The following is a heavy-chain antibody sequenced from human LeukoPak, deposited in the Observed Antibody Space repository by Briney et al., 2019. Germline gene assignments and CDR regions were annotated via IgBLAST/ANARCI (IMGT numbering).Heavy chain of an antibody. V-gene: IGHV1-69*13. CDR2: IIPIFGTA. D-gene: IGHD4-11*01. CDR1: GYTFTGYY. CDR3: ASPMTTARMYRWYFDL. Sequence: GASVKVSCKASGYTFTGYYMHWVRQAPGQGLEWMGGIIPIFGTANYAQKFQGRVKITADESTSTAYMELSSLRSEDTAVYYCASPMTTARMYRWYFDLWGRGTLVTVSS. J-gene: IGHJ2*01.